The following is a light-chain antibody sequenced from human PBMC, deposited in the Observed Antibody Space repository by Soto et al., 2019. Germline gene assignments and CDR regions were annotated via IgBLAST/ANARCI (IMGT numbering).Light chain of an antibody. CDR2: DAS. V-gene: IGKV3-11*01. J-gene: IGKJ5*01. Sequence: EIVLTQSPATLSLSPGERATLSCRASQSVSSYVAWYQQKPGQAPRLLIYDASNRATGIPARFSGSGSGTDFTLTISSLEPEDFAVYYCQQRITFGQGTRLE. CDR3: QQRIT. CDR1: QSVSSY.